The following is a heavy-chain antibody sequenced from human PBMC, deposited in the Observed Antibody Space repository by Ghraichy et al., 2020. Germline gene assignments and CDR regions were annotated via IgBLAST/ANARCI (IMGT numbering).Heavy chain of an antibody. CDR1: GDSVSSNSAA. D-gene: IGHD1/OR15-1a*01. Sequence: SQTLSLTCAISGDSVSSNSAAWNWIRQSPSRGLEWLGRTYYRSKWYNDYAVSVKSRITINPDTSKNQFSLQLNSVTPEDTAVYYCARGTGANTKGYYGMDVWGQGTTVTVSS. CDR2: TYYRSKWYN. CDR3: ARGTGANTKGYYGMDV. V-gene: IGHV6-1*01. J-gene: IGHJ6*02.